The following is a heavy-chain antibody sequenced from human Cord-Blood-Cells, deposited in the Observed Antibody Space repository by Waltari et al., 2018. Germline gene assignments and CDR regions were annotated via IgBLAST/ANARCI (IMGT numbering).Heavy chain of an antibody. D-gene: IGHD4-17*01. CDR2: MSWNSGSI. J-gene: IGHJ5*02. Sequence: EVQLVESGGGLVQPGRSLRLPCAASGLTFDDYDMSCVRQAPGKGLEWVSGMSWNSGSIGDADSVKGRFTIARDNAKNSLYLQMNSLRAEDTALYYCAKDIETTVTTFWFDPWGQGTLVTVSS. V-gene: IGHV3-9*01. CDR1: GLTFDDYD. CDR3: AKDIETTVTTFWFDP.